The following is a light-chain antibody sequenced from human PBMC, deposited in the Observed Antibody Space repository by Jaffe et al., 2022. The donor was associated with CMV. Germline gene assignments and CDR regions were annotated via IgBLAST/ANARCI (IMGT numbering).Light chain of an antibody. CDR3: QQYDNLPLFT. J-gene: IGKJ3*01. V-gene: IGKV1-33*01. CDR1: QDIRNY. CDR2: GAS. Sequence: DIQMTQSPSSLSASVGDRVTITCQASQDIRNYLNWYQLKPGKAPKLLIYGASSLETGVPSRFSGSGSGTDFTFTISNLQPEDLATYYCQQYDNLPLFTFGPGTKVDIK.